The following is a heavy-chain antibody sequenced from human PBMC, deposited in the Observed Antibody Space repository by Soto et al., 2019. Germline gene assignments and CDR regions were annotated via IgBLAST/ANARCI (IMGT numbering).Heavy chain of an antibody. CDR3: ARHVVYSSSSHLYYYYMDV. D-gene: IGHD6-6*01. CDR1: GYSFTSYW. Sequence: PGESLKISCKGSGYSFTSYWIGWVRQMPGKGLEWMGIIYPGDSDTRYSPSFQGQVTISADKSISTAYLQWSSLKASDTAMYYCARHVVYSSSSHLYYYYMDVWGKGTTVTVSS. V-gene: IGHV5-51*01. CDR2: IYPGDSDT. J-gene: IGHJ6*03.